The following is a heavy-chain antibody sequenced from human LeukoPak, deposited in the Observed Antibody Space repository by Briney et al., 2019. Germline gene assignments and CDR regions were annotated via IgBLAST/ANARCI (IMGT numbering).Heavy chain of an antibody. D-gene: IGHD2-15*01. CDR2: IYYSGST. V-gene: IGHV4-39*01. J-gene: IGHJ2*01. CDR1: GGSISSSSYY. CDR3: ARHDCSGGGCLGFDL. Sequence: SETLSLTCTVSGGSISSSSYYWGWIRQPPGKGLEWIGSIYYSGSTYYSPSLKSRVTISVDTSKNQFSLKLSSVTAADTAVYYCARHDCSGGGCLGFDLWGRGTLVTVSS.